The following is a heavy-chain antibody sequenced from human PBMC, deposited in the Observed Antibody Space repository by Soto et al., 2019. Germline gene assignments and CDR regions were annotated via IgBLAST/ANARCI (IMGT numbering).Heavy chain of an antibody. CDR3: ATDGRFGYGMDV. D-gene: IGHD3-10*01. Sequence: QVQLQESGPGLVKPSETLSLTCIVSGGSVSSGSYYWNWIRQPPGKGLEWIGFFYYTGTTNYNASLKSRVSISVDTSKNQFSLKLSSVTVADTAVYYCATDGRFGYGMDVWGRGTTVTVSS. CDR2: FYYTGTT. V-gene: IGHV4-61*01. CDR1: GGSVSSGSYY. J-gene: IGHJ6*02.